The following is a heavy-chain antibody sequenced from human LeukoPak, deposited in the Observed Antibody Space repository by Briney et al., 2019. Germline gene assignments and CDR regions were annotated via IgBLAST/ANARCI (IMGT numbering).Heavy chain of an antibody. V-gene: IGHV3-11*05. Sequence: PGGSLRLSCAASGFTFSDYYMSWIRQAPGKGLEWVSYISSSSSYTNYAGSVKGRFTISRDNAKNSLYLQMNSLRAEDTAVYYCARGRGSGSRWRGAFDIWGHGTMVTVSS. D-gene: IGHD3-10*01. CDR1: GFTFSDYY. CDR3: ARGRGSGSRWRGAFDI. J-gene: IGHJ3*02. CDR2: ISSSSSYT.